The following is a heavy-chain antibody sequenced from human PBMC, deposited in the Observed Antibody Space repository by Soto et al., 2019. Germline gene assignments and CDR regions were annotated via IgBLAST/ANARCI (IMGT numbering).Heavy chain of an antibody. CDR2: IWYDGTGQ. D-gene: IGHD3-10*01. CDR3: AGERGGVDTFDI. J-gene: IGHJ3*02. Sequence: QVQLVESGGGVVQPGRSLRLSCAASGFIFSKCGMHWVRQAPGKGLEWVAVIWYDGTGQYYADSVKGRFTISRDNSKNTLYLQMNSLRGEDTAVYYCAGERGGVDTFDIWGRGTVVTVSS. V-gene: IGHV3-33*01. CDR1: GFIFSKCG.